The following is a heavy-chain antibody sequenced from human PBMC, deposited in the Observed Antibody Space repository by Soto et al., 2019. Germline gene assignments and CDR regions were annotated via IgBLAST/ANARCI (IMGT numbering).Heavy chain of an antibody. D-gene: IGHD6-13*01. V-gene: IGHV3-21*01. Sequence: GGSLRLSCAASGFTFSSYSMNWVRQAPGKGLEWVSSISSSSYTYYADSVKGRFTISRDNAKNSLYLQMNSLRAGDTAVYYCARGGASIAAAGPRRGYFDLWGRGTLVTVSS. CDR1: GFTFSSYS. CDR2: ISSSSYT. J-gene: IGHJ2*01. CDR3: ARGGASIAAAGPRRGYFDL.